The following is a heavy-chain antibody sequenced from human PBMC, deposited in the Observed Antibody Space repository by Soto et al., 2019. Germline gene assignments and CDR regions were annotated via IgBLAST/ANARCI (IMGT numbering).Heavy chain of an antibody. D-gene: IGHD6-13*01. CDR2: IYYSGST. V-gene: IGHV4-59*01. CDR1: GGSISSYY. J-gene: IGHJ4*02. CDR3: ARRRYSSSWGFDY. Sequence: PSETLSLTCTVSGGSISSYYWSWIRQPPGKGLEWIGYIYYSGSTNYNPSLKSRVTISVDTSKNQFSLKLSSVTAADTAVYYCARRRYSSSWGFDYWGQGTLVTVSS.